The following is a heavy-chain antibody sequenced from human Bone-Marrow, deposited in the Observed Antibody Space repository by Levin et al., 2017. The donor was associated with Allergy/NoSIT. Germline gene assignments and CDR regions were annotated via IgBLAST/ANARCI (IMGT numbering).Heavy chain of an antibody. CDR1: GGTFTSYA. CDR3: ARCSVVTARSEYFPL. Sequence: SVKVSCKTSGGTFTSYAVSWVRQAPRQGLEWMGGIIPLFGTANYAQKFQGRVTITADGSTGTVYMELSSLRSDDTAVYYCARCSVVTARSEYFPLWGQGTLDTVSS. J-gene: IGHJ1*01. CDR2: IIPLFGTA. V-gene: IGHV1-69*13. D-gene: IGHD4-23*01.